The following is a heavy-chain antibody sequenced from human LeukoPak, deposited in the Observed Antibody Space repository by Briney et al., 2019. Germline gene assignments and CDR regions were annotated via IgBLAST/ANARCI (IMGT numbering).Heavy chain of an antibody. CDR2: ISYDGSNK. V-gene: IGHV3-30-3*01. D-gene: IGHD6-19*01. Sequence: GRSLRLSCAASGFTFSSYAMHWVRQAPGKGLEWVAVISYDGSNKYYADSVKGRFTISRDNAKNSLYLQMNSLRAEDTAVYYCARDLSGWYRDYWGQGTLVTVSS. CDR3: ARDLSGWYRDY. J-gene: IGHJ4*02. CDR1: GFTFSSYA.